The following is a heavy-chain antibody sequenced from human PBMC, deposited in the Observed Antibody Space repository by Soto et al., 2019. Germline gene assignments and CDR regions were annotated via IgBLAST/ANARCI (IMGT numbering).Heavy chain of an antibody. CDR3: ARGLCSGGSCYSAYYYYYYMDV. D-gene: IGHD2-15*01. J-gene: IGHJ6*03. CDR2: IYYSGST. CDR1: GGSISSSSYY. Sequence: SETLSLTCTVSGGSISSSSYYWGWIRQPPGKGLEWIGSIYYSGSTYYNPSLKSRVTISVDTSKNQFSLKLSSVTAADTAVYYCARGLCSGGSCYSAYYYYYYMDVWGKGTTVTVS. V-gene: IGHV4-39*01.